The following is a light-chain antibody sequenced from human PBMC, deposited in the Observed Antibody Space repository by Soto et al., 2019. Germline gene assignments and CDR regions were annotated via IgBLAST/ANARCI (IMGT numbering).Light chain of an antibody. J-gene: IGKJ1*01. Sequence: EIVLTQSPGTLSLSPGDSATLSCRASQTVTNNYLAWYQQKPGQAPRLLISGASIRAPGIPDRFSGSGSGTDFTLTISRLEPEDFAVYYCHQSSHSPRKFGQGTKVEI. CDR1: QTVTNNY. CDR3: HQSSHSPRK. V-gene: IGKV3-20*01. CDR2: GAS.